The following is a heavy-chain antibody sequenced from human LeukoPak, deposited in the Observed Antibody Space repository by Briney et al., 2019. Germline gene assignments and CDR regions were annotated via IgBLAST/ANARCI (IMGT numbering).Heavy chain of an antibody. CDR1: RFTFSTYG. J-gene: IGHJ4*02. V-gene: IGHV3-33*06. Sequence: PGGSLRLSCAVSRFTFSTYGMHGVPHAPGKGREWVAVIYYDGNGKYYRDSVKGRFTISRDLSRNTLYLQMNSVRADDTAICYCVKSHSSSWSVLDCWGQGTMVTVSS. CDR2: IYYDGNGK. CDR3: VKSHSSSWSVLDC. D-gene: IGHD6-13*01.